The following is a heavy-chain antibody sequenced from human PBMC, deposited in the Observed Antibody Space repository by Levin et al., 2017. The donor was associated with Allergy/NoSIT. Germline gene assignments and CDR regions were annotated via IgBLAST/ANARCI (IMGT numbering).Heavy chain of an antibody. CDR2: IYHSGST. Sequence: GSLRLSCGVSGGSISSSNWWSWVRQPPGKGLEWIGEIYHSGSTNYNPSLESRVTISVDKSKNQFSLKLSSVTAADTAVYYCARTAYGDYSGFDYWGQGTLVTVSS. CDR1: GGSISSSNW. D-gene: IGHD4-17*01. V-gene: IGHV4-4*02. J-gene: IGHJ4*02. CDR3: ARTAYGDYSGFDY.